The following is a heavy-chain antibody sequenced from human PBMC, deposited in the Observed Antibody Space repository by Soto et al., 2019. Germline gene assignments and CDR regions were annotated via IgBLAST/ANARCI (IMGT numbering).Heavy chain of an antibody. J-gene: IGHJ6*02. V-gene: IGHV3-7*01. CDR3: ARGDSSSSTYSYYGMDV. CDR2: IKQDGSEK. D-gene: IGHD6-6*01. Sequence: GGSLRLSCAASGFTFSSYWMSWVRQAPGKGLEWVANIKQDGSEKYFVDSVKGRFTISRDNAKNSLFLQMNSLRADDSAVYYCARGDSSSSTYSYYGMDVWGQGTTFTVSS. CDR1: GFTFSSYW.